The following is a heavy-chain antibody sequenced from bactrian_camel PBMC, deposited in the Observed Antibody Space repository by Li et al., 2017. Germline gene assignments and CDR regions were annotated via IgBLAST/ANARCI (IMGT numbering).Heavy chain of an antibody. Sequence: HVQLVESGGGSVQAGGSLRLSCAASRYIVSSYCMAWFRQAPGKEREGVAVIGGGGTNYANSVKGRFTISKENAKNTLYLQMNSLKPEDTGMYYCAADPRPCSVVGAVLHKVGYRGRGTQVTVS. V-gene: IGHV3S26*01. CDR1: RYIVSSYC. J-gene: IGHJ4*01. D-gene: IGHD3*01. CDR2: IGGGGT.